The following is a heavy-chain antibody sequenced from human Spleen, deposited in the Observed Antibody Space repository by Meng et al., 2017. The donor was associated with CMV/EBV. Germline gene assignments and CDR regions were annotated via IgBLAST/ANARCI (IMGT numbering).Heavy chain of an antibody. CDR1: GFTFSNAW. Sequence: GFTFSNAWMNWVRQAPGQGLEWVGRIKSKPDGGTTYYADSVKGRFTISRDNSKNTLYLQMNSLRAEDTAVYYCAKEKNYDILTGPIFWGQGTLVTVSS. V-gene: IGHV3-15*01. CDR2: IKSKPDGGTT. CDR3: AKEKNYDILTGPIF. J-gene: IGHJ4*02. D-gene: IGHD3-9*01.